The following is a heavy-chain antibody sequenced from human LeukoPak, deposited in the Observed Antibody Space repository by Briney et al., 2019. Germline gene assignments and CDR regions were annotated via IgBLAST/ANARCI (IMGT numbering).Heavy chain of an antibody. CDR2: INPNSGGT. D-gene: IGHD2-2*01. CDR3: ARDSDGIVVVPAALDY. Sequence: ASVKVSCKASGYTFTGYYMHWVRQAPGQGLEWMGWINPNSGGTNYAQKFQGRVTMTRDTSISTAYMELSRLRADDTAVYYCARDSDGIVVVPAALDYWGQGTLVTVSS. CDR1: GYTFTGYY. J-gene: IGHJ4*02. V-gene: IGHV1-2*02.